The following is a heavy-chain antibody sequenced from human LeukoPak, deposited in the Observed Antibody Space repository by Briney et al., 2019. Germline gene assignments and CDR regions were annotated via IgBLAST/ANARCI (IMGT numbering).Heavy chain of an antibody. CDR3: ARDGCGGSCFHYYYYYMDV. CDR1: SGSISSSNYY. CDR2: ISTIGST. V-gene: IGHV4-61*02. Sequence: QPSETLSLTCTVSSGSISSSNYYWSWIRQPAGKGLEWIGRISTIGSTNYNPSLNSRVTISIDTSKNQFSLKLSSVTAADTAVYYCARDGCGGSCFHYYYYYMDVWGKGTTVTISS. J-gene: IGHJ6*03. D-gene: IGHD2-15*01.